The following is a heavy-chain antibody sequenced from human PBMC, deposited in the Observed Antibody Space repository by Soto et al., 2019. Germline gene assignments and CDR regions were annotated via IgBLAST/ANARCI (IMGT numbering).Heavy chain of an antibody. CDR1: GFTFSNYG. V-gene: IGHV3-30*03. D-gene: IGHD3-22*01. J-gene: IGHJ4*02. Sequence: GGSLRLSCAASGFTFSNYGMHWVRQAPGKGLEWVAVISFDGSDKNYADSVKGRFTISRDNSKNTLYLQMTSLRPDDTAVYYCATGANFYYDTSRYWGQGTLVTVSS. CDR3: ATGANFYYDTSRY. CDR2: ISFDGSDK.